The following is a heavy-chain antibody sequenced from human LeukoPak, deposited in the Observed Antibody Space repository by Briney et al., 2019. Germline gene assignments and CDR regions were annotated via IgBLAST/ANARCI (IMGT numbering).Heavy chain of an antibody. V-gene: IGHV3-15*01. Sequence: GGSLRLSCAASGFKFIDAWMSWVRQAPGKGLEWVGRLKSKAAGGTTDYSAPVKGRFTISRDDSKNTFYLQMNSLQTEDTAVYFCSWEQDASLGRRLSSWGQGTLVTVAS. CDR2: LKSKAAGGTT. CDR3: SWEQDASLGRRLSS. CDR1: GFKFIDAW. D-gene: IGHD1/OR15-1a*01. J-gene: IGHJ4*02.